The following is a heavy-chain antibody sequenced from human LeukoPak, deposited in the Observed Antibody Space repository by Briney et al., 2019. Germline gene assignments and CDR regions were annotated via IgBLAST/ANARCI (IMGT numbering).Heavy chain of an antibody. D-gene: IGHD3-3*01. CDR3: AKEWSAHDAFDN. Sequence: GGSLRLSCAASGFTFSSYAMSWVRQAPGKGLEWVSGISGSGGSTYYADSVKGRFTISRDNSKSTVYLQMNSLRTEDTAVYYCAKEWSAHDAFDNWGQGTMVTVSS. CDR1: GFTFSSYA. J-gene: IGHJ3*02. CDR2: ISGSGGST. V-gene: IGHV3-23*01.